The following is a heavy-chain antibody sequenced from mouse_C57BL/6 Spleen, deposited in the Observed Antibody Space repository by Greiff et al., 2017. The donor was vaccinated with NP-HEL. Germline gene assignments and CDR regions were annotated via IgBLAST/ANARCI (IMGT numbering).Heavy chain of an antibody. J-gene: IGHJ4*01. V-gene: IGHV1-52*01. CDR2: IDPSDSET. CDR1: GYTFTSYW. CDR3: ARRPPRDYAMDY. Sequence: QVQLQQPGAELVRPGSSVKLSCKASGYTFTSYWMHWVKQRPIQGLEWIGNIDPSDSETHYNQKFKDKAPLTVDKSSSTAYMQLSSLTSEDSAVYYCARRPPRDYAMDYWGQGTSVTVSS.